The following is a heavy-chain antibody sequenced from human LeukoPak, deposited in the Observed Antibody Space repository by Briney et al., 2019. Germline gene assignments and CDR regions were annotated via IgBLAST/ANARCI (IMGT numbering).Heavy chain of an antibody. Sequence: ASVKVSCKVSGYTLTELSMHWVRQAPGKGLEWMGGFDPEDGETIYAQKFQGRVTMTRDTSISTAYMELSRLRSDDTAVYYCARSNLYCSGGSCYFHGYYYMDVWGKGTTVTISS. J-gene: IGHJ6*03. CDR3: ARSNLYCSGGSCYFHGYYYMDV. V-gene: IGHV1-24*01. CDR2: FDPEDGET. CDR1: GYTLTELS. D-gene: IGHD2-15*01.